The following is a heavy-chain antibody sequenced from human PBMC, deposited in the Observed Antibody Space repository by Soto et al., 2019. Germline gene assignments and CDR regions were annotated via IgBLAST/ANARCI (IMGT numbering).Heavy chain of an antibody. CDR3: ARSTPGNPFDI. CDR2: ISAGGRSI. CDR1: GSTFSSYP. Sequence: GGSLRLSCAASGSTFSSYPMSWVRQTPGKGLEWVASISAGGRSIYYADTLKGRSTVSRDNAKSSLYLQMNSLRAEDTAIYFCARSTPGNPFDIWGQGTMVTVSS. D-gene: IGHD3-10*01. J-gene: IGHJ3*02. V-gene: IGHV3-21*06.